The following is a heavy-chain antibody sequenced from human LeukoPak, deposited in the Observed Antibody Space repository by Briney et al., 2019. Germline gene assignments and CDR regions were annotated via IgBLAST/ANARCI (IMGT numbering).Heavy chain of an antibody. CDR1: GYTFTSYG. V-gene: IGHV1-18*01. D-gene: IGHD3-9*01. CDR2: ISAYNGNT. J-gene: IGHJ6*03. Sequence: ASVKVSCKAAGYTFTSYGISWVRQAPGQGLEWMGWISAYNGNTNYAQKLQGRVTMTTDTPTSTAYMELRSLRSDDTAVYYCARMDGITIDYYYMDVWGKGTTVTVSS. CDR3: ARMDGITIDYYYMDV.